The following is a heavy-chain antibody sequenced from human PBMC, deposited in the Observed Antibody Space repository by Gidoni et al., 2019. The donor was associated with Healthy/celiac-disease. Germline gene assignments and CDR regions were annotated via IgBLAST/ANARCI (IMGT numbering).Heavy chain of an antibody. J-gene: IGHJ4*02. CDR1: GGSISSYY. CDR2: IYYSGST. CDR3: AREAYCSGGSCYFDY. D-gene: IGHD2-15*01. Sequence: QVQLQESGPGLVKPSETLSLPCTVSGGSISSYYWRWIRQPPGKGLEWIGYIYYSGSTNYNPSLKSRVTISVDTSKNQFSLKLSSVTAADTAVYYCAREAYCSGGSCYFDYWGQGTLVTVSS. V-gene: IGHV4-59*01.